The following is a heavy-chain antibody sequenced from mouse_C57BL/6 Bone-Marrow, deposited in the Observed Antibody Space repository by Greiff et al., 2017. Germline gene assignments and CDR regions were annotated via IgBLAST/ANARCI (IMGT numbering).Heavy chain of an antibody. D-gene: IGHD1-1*01. Sequence: EVKLLESGGGLVQPKGTLTLSCAASGFTFTTYAMHWVRQAPGKGLEWVARIRSKSSNYATYYADSVKDRSTISRDDSQSMLYLQKNNLKTENTAMYDSVRDRCYGSSILFAYWGQGTLVTVSA. V-gene: IGHV10-3*01. CDR1: GFTFTTYA. CDR2: IRSKSSNYAT. CDR3: VRDRCYGSSILFAY. J-gene: IGHJ3*01.